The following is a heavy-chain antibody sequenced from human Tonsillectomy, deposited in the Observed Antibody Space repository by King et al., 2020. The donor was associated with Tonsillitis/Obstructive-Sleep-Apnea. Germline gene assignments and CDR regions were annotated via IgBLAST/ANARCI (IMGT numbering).Heavy chain of an antibody. V-gene: IGHV3-7*04. CDR2: IRRDGSEK. CDR1: GFTFSSYW. CDR3: ARDREVDDWDGFDI. D-gene: IGHD3-3*01. Sequence: VQLVESGGGLVQPGGSLRLSCAASGFTFSSYWMSWVRPAPGKGLEWVANIRRDGSEKYYLDSVKGRFTISRDNAKNSLYLQMNSLRAADTAVYYCARDREVDDWDGFDIWGQGTMVTVSS. J-gene: IGHJ3*02.